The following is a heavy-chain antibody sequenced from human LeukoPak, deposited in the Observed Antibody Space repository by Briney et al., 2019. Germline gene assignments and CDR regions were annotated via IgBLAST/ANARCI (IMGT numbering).Heavy chain of an antibody. Sequence: GGSLRLSCAASGFTVSSNYMSWVRQAPGKGLEWVSVIYSGGSTYYADSVKGRFTISRDNSKNTLYLQMNSLRAEDTAVYYCARSQPLYDSPYYYYMDVWGKGTTVTVSS. V-gene: IGHV3-53*01. CDR3: ARSQPLYDSPYYYYMDV. CDR2: IYSGGST. J-gene: IGHJ6*03. CDR1: GFTVSSNY. D-gene: IGHD5/OR15-5a*01.